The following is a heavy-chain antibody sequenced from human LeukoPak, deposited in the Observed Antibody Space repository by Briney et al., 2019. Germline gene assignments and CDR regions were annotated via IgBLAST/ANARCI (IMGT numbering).Heavy chain of an antibody. V-gene: IGHV3-30*18. CDR3: AKDLAIDY. CDR1: GFSFSTYV. Sequence: GRSLRLSCAASGFSFSTYVMHWVRQAPGKGLEWVAVISYDGSNKYYADSVKGRFTISRDNSKNTLYLQMNSLRAEDTAVYYCAKDLAIDYWGQGTLVTVSS. D-gene: IGHD5-12*01. CDR2: ISYDGSNK. J-gene: IGHJ4*02.